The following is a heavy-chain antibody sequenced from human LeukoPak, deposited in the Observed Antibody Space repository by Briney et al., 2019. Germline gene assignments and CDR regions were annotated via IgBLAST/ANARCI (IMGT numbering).Heavy chain of an antibody. D-gene: IGHD2-2*01. V-gene: IGHV4-34*01. CDR2: INHSGST. CDR3: ARGLRYCSSTSCSPVSVDI. Sequence: PSGTLSLACAVYGGSFSGYYWSWIRQPPGKGLEWIGEINHSGSTNYNPSLKSRVTISVDTSKNQFSLKLSSVTAADTAVYYCARGLRYCSSTSCSPVSVDIWGQGTMVTVSS. CDR1: GGSFSGYY. J-gene: IGHJ3*02.